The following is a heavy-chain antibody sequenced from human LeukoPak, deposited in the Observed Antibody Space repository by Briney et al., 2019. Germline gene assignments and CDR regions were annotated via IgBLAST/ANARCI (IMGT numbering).Heavy chain of an antibody. CDR3: PSPPGGWGSNYHSYNMDA. CDR1: GGSISSSSYY. V-gene: IGHV4-39*01. J-gene: IGHJ6*03. D-gene: IGHD3-10*01. Sequence: PSETLSLTCTVSGGSISSSSYYWGWIRQPPGKGLEWIGTIYYSGSTYSNPSLKSRVTISVDTSKNQFSLKLSSVTAADTAVYYWPSPPGGWGSNYHSYNMDAWGKGTTVNVS. CDR2: IYYSGST.